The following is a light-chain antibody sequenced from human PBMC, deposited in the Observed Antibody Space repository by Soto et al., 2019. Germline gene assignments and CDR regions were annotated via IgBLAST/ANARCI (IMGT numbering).Light chain of an antibody. CDR2: DAS. Sequence: DIQMTQSHSTLSASVGDRVTITCRASQTISTWLAWYQQKPGKAPELLIYDASTLESGVPSRFSGSGSGTEFSLTISSLQPDDFATFYCQQYSSFSRTFGQGTKVDIK. J-gene: IGKJ1*01. CDR3: QQYSSFSRT. V-gene: IGKV1-5*01. CDR1: QTISTW.